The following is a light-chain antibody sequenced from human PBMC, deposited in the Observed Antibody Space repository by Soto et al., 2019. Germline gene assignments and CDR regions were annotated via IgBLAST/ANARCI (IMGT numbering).Light chain of an antibody. CDR3: QQFSSYPLT. J-gene: IGKJ4*01. CDR1: QSVSSN. CDR2: GAS. Sequence: MSQSPAALSVTPGERATLSCRASQSVSSNLAWYQQKPGQAPRLLIYGASTRATGIPARFSGSGSGTDFVLTISRLEPEDFAVYYCQQFSSYPLTFGGGTKADIK. V-gene: IGKV3-15*01.